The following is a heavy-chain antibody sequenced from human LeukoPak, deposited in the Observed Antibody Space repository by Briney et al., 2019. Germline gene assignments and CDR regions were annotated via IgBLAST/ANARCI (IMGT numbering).Heavy chain of an antibody. CDR2: ISGSGGST. CDR3: AITIFGVVPTYYFDY. J-gene: IGHJ4*02. V-gene: IGHV3-23*01. Sequence: PGGSLRLSCAASGFTFSSYAMSWVRQAPGKGLEWVSAISGSGGSTYYADSVKGRFTISRDNSKNTLYLQMNSLRAEDTAVYYCAITIFGVVPTYYFDYWGQGTLVTVSS. CDR1: GFTFSSYA. D-gene: IGHD3-3*01.